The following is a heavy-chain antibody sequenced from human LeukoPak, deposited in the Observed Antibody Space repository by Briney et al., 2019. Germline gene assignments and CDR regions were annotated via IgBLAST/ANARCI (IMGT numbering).Heavy chain of an antibody. D-gene: IGHD5-24*01. V-gene: IGHV1-69*04. Sequence: GSSVKVSCKASGGTFSSYAISWVRQAPGQGLEWMGRIIPILGIANYAQKFQGRVTITADKSTSTAYMELSSLRSEDTAVYYCAREMGDGYIRPHAFDIWGQGTMVTVSS. CDR3: AREMGDGYIRPHAFDI. J-gene: IGHJ3*02. CDR2: IIPILGIA. CDR1: GGTFSSYA.